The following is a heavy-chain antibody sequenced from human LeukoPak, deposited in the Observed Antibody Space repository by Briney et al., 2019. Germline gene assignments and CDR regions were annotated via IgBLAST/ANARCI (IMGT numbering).Heavy chain of an antibody. V-gene: IGHV4-31*03. Sequence: PSETLSLTCTVSGGSISSGGYYWSWIRQHPGKGLEWIGYIYYSGSTYYNPSLKSRVTISVDTSKNQFSLKLSSVTAADTAVYYCARGTTGYYLDKLDYWGQGTLVTVSS. J-gene: IGHJ4*02. CDR2: IYYSGST. CDR3: ARGTTGYYLDKLDY. D-gene: IGHD3-9*01. CDR1: GGSISSGGYY.